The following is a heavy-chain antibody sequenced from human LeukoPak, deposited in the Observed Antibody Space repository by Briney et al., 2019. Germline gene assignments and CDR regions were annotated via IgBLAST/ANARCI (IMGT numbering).Heavy chain of an antibody. CDR3: ARDRHIVVVTASRPIDY. D-gene: IGHD2-21*02. Sequence: ASVKVSCKASGYTFTGYYMHWVRQAPGQGLEWMGWINPNSGGTNYAQKFQGRVTMTRDTSISTAYMELSRLRSDDTAVYYCARDRHIVVVTASRPIDYWGQGTLVTVSS. CDR1: GYTFTGYY. V-gene: IGHV1-2*02. CDR2: INPNSGGT. J-gene: IGHJ4*02.